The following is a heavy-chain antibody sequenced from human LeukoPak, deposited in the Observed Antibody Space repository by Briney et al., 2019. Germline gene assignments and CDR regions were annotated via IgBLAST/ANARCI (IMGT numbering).Heavy chain of an antibody. D-gene: IGHD6-19*01. CDR2: IYYSGST. Sequence: PSETLSLTCTVSGGSISSYYWSWIRQPPGKGLEWIGYIYYSGSTNYNPSLKSRVTISVDTSKNQSSLKLSSVTAADTAVYYCARASSGGTGRYYYYYYGMDVWGQGTTVTVSS. CDR1: GGSISSYY. J-gene: IGHJ6*02. CDR3: ARASSGGTGRYYYYYYGMDV. V-gene: IGHV4-59*01.